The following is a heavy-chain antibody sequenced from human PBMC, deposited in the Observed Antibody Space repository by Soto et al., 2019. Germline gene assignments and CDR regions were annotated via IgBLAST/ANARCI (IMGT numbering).Heavy chain of an antibody. J-gene: IGHJ4*02. CDR3: ARGGDGYYS. CDR1: GGSISSGIYY. D-gene: IGHD5-12*01. V-gene: IGHV4-61*01. Sequence: SETLSLTCNVSGGSISSGIYYWSWIRQPPGKGLEWIGYVYYSGNNNYNPSLKSRVTISVDTSKNQFSLKLSSVTAEDTAVYYCARGGDGYYSWGQGTLVTVPS. CDR2: VYYSGNN.